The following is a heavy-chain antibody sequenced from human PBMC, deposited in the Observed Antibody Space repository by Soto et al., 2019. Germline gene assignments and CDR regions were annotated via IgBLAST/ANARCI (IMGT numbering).Heavy chain of an antibody. Sequence: SETLSLTCTVSGGSISSGGYYWSWIRQHPGKGLEWIGYIYYSGSTYYNPSLKSRVTISVDTSKNQFSLKLSSVTAADAAVYYCARVGVVPAAIQRAAFDIWGQGTMVTVSS. V-gene: IGHV4-31*03. D-gene: IGHD2-2*02. CDR1: GGSISSGGYY. J-gene: IGHJ3*02. CDR2: IYYSGST. CDR3: ARVGVVPAAIQRAAFDI.